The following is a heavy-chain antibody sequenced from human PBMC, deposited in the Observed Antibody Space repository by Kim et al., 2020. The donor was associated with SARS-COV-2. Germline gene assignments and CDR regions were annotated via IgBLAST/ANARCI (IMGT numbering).Heavy chain of an antibody. J-gene: IGHJ3*02. CDR2: IRSKAYGGTT. D-gene: IGHD3-3*01. CDR1: GFTFGDYA. V-gene: IGHV3-49*04. CDR3: TRVKKVVAIFGVVIDAYDAFDI. Sequence: GGSLRLSCTASGFTFGDYAMSWVRQAPGKGLEWVGFIRSKAYGGTTEYAASVKGRFTISRDDSKSIAYLQMNSLKTEDTAVYYCTRVKKVVAIFGVVIDAYDAFDIWGQGTMVTVSS.